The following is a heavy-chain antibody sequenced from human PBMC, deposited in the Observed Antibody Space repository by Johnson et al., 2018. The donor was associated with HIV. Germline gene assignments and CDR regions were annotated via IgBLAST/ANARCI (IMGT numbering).Heavy chain of an antibody. CDR2: LKSKVDGGTT. V-gene: IGHV3-15*01. CDR1: GFTFSNYA. CDR3: TTEGDAFDI. Sequence: VQLVESGGGVVQPGRSLRLSCAASGFTFSNYAMHWVRQAPGKGLEWVGRLKSKVDGGTTDYAAPVKDSFTISRDDSKNPLYLQMSSLRTEDAAVYYCTTEGDAFDIWGQGTMVSVSS. J-gene: IGHJ3*02.